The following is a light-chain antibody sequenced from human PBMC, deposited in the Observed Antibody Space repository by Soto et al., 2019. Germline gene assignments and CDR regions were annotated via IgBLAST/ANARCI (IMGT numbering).Light chain of an antibody. CDR3: QQYGSSPRT. CDR1: QSVSSSF. CDR2: GAS. J-gene: IGKJ1*01. Sequence: EIVLTQSPGTLSLSPGERATLSCRASQSVSSSFLAWYQQKVGQAPRLLIYGASSRATGIPDRFSGSGSGTDLTLTISRLEPEDFAVYYCQQYGSSPRTFGQGTKVDIK. V-gene: IGKV3-20*01.